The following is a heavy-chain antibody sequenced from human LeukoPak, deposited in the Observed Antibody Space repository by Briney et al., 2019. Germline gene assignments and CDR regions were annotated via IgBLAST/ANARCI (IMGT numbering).Heavy chain of an antibody. CDR1: GGSISSTSYY. Sequence: ASETLSLTCTVSGGSISSTSYYWGWIRQPPGKGLEWIGEINHSGSTNYNPSLKSRVTISVDTSKNQFSLKLSSVTAADTAVYYCARAKGYYYYYMDVWGKGTTVTVSS. CDR2: INHSGST. CDR3: ARAKGYYYYYMDV. V-gene: IGHV4-39*07. J-gene: IGHJ6*03.